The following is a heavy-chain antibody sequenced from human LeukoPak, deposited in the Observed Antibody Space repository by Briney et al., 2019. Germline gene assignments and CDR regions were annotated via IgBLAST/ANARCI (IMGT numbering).Heavy chain of an antibody. Sequence: PGGSLRLSCAASGFTFSSYGMTWVRQAPGKGLEWVSYISSSSSTIYYANSVKGRFTISRDNSKNSLYLQMNSLRAEDTAMYYCARGGYILTTNWFDPWGQGTLVTVSS. V-gene: IGHV3-48*01. CDR3: ARGGYILTTNWFDP. J-gene: IGHJ5*02. D-gene: IGHD3-9*01. CDR2: ISSSSSTI. CDR1: GFTFSSYG.